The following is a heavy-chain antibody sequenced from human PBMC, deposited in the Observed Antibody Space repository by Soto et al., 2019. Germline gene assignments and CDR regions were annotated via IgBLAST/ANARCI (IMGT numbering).Heavy chain of an antibody. D-gene: IGHD1-7*01. CDR1: GFSVSGNY. CDR2: IYSGGGT. J-gene: IGHJ4*02. V-gene: IGHV3-53*01. CDR3: ARGVNKLNY. Sequence: EVQLVESGGGLIQPGGSLRLSCVASGFSVSGNYITWVRQAPGKGLEWVSVIYSGGGTHFADSVKGRFTISRDNSKNTVYLPMRSLRDEDTAVYYCARGVNKLNYWGQGTLVTVSS.